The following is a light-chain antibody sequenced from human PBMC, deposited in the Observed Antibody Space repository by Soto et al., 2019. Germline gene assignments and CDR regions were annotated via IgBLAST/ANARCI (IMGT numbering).Light chain of an antibody. CDR3: QSFDSSLNISI. V-gene: IGLV1-40*01. CDR2: DNT. J-gene: IGLJ2*01. Sequence: QSVLTQPPSVSGAPGQRVTISCTGRSSNIGASFDVHWYRHLPGTAPKLLIYDNTNRPSGVPDRFSGSKSGTSASLAITGLQADDEADYYCQSFDSSLNISIFGGGTKLTVI. CDR1: SSNIGASFD.